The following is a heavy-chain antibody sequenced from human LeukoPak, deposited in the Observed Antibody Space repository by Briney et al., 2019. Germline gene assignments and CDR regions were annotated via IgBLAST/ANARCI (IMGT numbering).Heavy chain of an antibody. J-gene: IGHJ6*02. V-gene: IGHV4-39*01. CDR1: GGSISSSSYY. CDR3: ASERSIVVRGIISGYGMDV. D-gene: IGHD3-10*01. CDR2: IYYCGST. Sequence: PSETLSLTCTVSGGSISSSSYYWGWIRQPPGKGLEWIVSIYYCGSTYYNPSLKSRVTISVDMSKNQFSLNLSSVTAADTAVHYCASERSIVVRGIISGYGMDVWGQGTTVTVSS.